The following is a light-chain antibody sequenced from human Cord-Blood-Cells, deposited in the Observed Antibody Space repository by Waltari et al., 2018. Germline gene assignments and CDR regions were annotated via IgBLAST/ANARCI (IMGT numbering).Light chain of an antibody. CDR1: ALPKQY. V-gene: IGLV3-25*03. CDR3: QSADSSGTYVV. Sequence: SYELTQPPSVSVSPGQRARITCSGDALPKQYAYWYQQQPGQAPVLVIYKDSERPSGIPERFSGSSSGTTVTLTISGVQAEDEADYYCQSADSSGTYVVFGGGTKLTVL. CDR2: KDS. J-gene: IGLJ2*01.